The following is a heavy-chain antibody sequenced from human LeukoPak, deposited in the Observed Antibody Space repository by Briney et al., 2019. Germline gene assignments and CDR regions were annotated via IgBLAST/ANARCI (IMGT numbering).Heavy chain of an antibody. CDR3: ARGHAAVTAIYYYYYGMDV. Sequence: SETLSLTCAVSGGSISSGGYYWSWIRQHPGKGLEWIGYIYYSGSTYYNPSLKSRVTISVDTSKNQFSLKLSSVTAADTAVYYCARGHAAVTAIYYYYYGMDVWGQGTTVTVSS. CDR1: GGSISSGGYY. CDR2: IYYSGST. D-gene: IGHD1-14*01. V-gene: IGHV4-31*11. J-gene: IGHJ6*02.